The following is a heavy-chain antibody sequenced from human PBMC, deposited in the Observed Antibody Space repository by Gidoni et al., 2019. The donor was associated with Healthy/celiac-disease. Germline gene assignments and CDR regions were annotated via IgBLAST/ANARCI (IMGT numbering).Heavy chain of an antibody. D-gene: IGHD6-6*01. V-gene: IGHV3-9*01. CDR3: AKDMYSSSSPPYYYGMDV. J-gene: IGHJ6*02. CDR1: GCTLEDNA. Sequence: EVQLVESGGGMVQTGRPPRLSCGAAGCTLEDNAMHWVRKAPGKGLDWVSGISWNSGSIGYADSMKGRFTLSRDNAKNSLYLQMNSLRAEDTALYYCAKDMYSSSSPPYYYGMDVWGQGTTVTVSS. CDR2: ISWNSGSI.